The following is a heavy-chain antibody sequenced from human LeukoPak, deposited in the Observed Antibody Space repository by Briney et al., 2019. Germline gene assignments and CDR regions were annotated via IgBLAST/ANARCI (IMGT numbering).Heavy chain of an antibody. Sequence: GGSLRLFCAASGFTFSSYDMNWVRQAPVKALEWVSSFRASDETTYYADSVKGPFSISGDKSRNTLYLQMNSLRVEDTAVYYCAKSLWAAAGTGAFDFWGQGTMVTVSS. D-gene: IGHD6-13*01. CDR2: FRASDETT. V-gene: IGHV3-23*01. CDR1: GFTFSSYD. J-gene: IGHJ3*01. CDR3: AKSLWAAAGTGAFDF.